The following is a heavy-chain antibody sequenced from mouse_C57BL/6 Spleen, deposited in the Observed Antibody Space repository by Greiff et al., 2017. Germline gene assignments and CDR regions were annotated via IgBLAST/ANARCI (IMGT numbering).Heavy chain of an antibody. J-gene: IGHJ1*03. D-gene: IGHD2-3*01. CDR2: IYPGDGDT. CDR1: GYAFSSYW. V-gene: IGHV1-80*01. Sequence: VQLQQSGAELVKPGASVKISCKASGYAFSSYWMNWVKQRPGKGLEWIGQIYPGDGDTNYNGKFKGKATLTADKSSSTAYMQLSSLTSEDSAVYFCARNPARGYYENVDVWGTGTTVTVSS. CDR3: ARNPARGYYENVDV.